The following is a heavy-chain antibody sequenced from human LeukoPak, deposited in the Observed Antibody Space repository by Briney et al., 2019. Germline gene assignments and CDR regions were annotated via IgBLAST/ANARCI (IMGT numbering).Heavy chain of an antibody. CDR3: ARRPVTTNYYYGMDV. CDR1: GYTFTNYY. CDR2: INPSGGST. J-gene: IGHJ6*02. Sequence: ASVTVSCKASGYTFTNYYMHWVRQAPGQGLEWMGIINPSGGSTSYAQKFQGRVTMTRDTSTSTVYMELSSLRSEDTAVYYCARRPVTTNYYYGMDVWGQGTTVTVSS. D-gene: IGHD4-17*01. V-gene: IGHV1-46*01.